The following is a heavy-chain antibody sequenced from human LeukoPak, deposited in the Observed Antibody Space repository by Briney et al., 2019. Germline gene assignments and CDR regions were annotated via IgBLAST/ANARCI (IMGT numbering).Heavy chain of an antibody. J-gene: IGHJ4*02. D-gene: IGHD2-15*01. CDR2: ISYDGSNK. CDR1: GFTFSSYA. V-gene: IGHV3-30*04. Sequence: GGSLRLSCAASGFTFSSYAMHWVRQAPGKGLEWVAVISYDGSNKYYADSVKGRFTTSRDNSKNTLYLQMNSLRAEDTAVYYCAKVWGYCSGGSCYEEDYWGQGTLVTVSS. CDR3: AKVWGYCSGGSCYEEDY.